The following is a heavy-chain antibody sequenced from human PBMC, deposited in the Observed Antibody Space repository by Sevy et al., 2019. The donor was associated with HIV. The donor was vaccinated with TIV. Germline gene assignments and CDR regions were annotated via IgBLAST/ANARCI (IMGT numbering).Heavy chain of an antibody. J-gene: IGHJ6*02. CDR3: ARVSSAVTTYYYYGMDV. CDR1: GFTFSSYW. D-gene: IGHD4-17*01. Sequence: GGSLRLSCAASGFTFSSYWMHWVRQAPGKGLVWVSRINSDGSSTSYADSVKGRFTISRDNAKNTLYLQMNRLRAEDTAVYYCARVSSAVTTYYYYGMDVWGQGTTVTVSS. CDR2: INSDGSST. V-gene: IGHV3-74*01.